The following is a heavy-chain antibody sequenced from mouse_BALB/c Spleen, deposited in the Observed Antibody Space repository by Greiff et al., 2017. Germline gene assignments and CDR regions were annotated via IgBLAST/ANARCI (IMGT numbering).Heavy chain of an antibody. D-gene: IGHD2-10*02. CDR2: ILPGSGST. CDR1: GYTFSSYW. Sequence: QVQLQQSGAELMKPGASVKISCKATGYTFSSYWIEWVKQRPGHGLEWIGEILPGSGSTNYNEKFKGKATFTADTSSNTAYMQLSSLTSEDSAVYYCAREGKYGNPWFAYWGQGTLVTVSA. CDR3: AREGKYGNPWFAY. J-gene: IGHJ3*01. V-gene: IGHV1-9*01.